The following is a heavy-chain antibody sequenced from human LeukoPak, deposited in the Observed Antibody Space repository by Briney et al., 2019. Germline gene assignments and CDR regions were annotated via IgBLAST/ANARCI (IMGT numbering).Heavy chain of an antibody. CDR1: GFTFSNYA. CDR3: ARVVSGSYYNVHNDWFDP. CDR2: ISGTGGST. V-gene: IGHV3-23*01. Sequence: GGSLRLSCAASGFTFSNYAMSWVRQAPGKGLEWVSSISGTGGSTYYADSVKGRFTISRDNSNNTLFLQMNSLRAEDTAVYYCARVVSGSYYNVHNDWFDPWGQGTLVTVSS. J-gene: IGHJ5*02. D-gene: IGHD3-10*01.